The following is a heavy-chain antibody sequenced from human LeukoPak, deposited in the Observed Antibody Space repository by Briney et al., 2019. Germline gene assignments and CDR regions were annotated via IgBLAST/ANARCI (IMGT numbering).Heavy chain of an antibody. V-gene: IGHV3-23*01. CDR3: AKDLLAHTVYFYYYMDV. Sequence: GGSLRLSCAASGFTFSNYAIIWVRQAPEKGLEWVSGISGSGGSTDYADSVKGRFTISRDNSGNTLYLQMNSLRAEDTAVYYCAKDLLAHTVYFYYYMDVWGKGTTVFVSS. D-gene: IGHD1/OR15-1a*01. CDR2: ISGSGGST. CDR1: GFTFSNYA. J-gene: IGHJ6*03.